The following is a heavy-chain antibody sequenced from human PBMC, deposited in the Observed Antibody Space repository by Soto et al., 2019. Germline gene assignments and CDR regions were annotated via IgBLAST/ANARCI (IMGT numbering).Heavy chain of an antibody. J-gene: IGHJ5*02. CDR2: INPSGGST. CDR3: ARDMEQQLLQTNWFDP. D-gene: IGHD6-13*01. CDR1: GYTFTSYY. Sequence: ASVKVSCEASGYTFTSYYMHWVRQAPGQGLEWMGIINPSGGSTSYAQKFQGRVTMTRDTSTSTVYMELSSLRSEDTAVYYCARDMEQQLLQTNWFDPWGQGTLVTVSS. V-gene: IGHV1-46*01.